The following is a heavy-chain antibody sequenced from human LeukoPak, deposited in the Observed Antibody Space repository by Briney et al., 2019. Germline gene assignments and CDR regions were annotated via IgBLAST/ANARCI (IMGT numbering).Heavy chain of an antibody. CDR3: ARARGGYPNSLWDDY. J-gene: IGHJ4*02. V-gene: IGHV3-11*04. CDR1: GFTFSDYY. CDR2: ISSSGSII. D-gene: IGHD6-25*01. Sequence: GGSLRLSCAASGFTFSDYYMSWIRQAPGKGLEWVSYISSSGSIIYYADSVKGRFTISRDNAKNSLYLQMNSLRAEDTAVYYCARARGGYPNSLWDDYWGQGTLVTVSS.